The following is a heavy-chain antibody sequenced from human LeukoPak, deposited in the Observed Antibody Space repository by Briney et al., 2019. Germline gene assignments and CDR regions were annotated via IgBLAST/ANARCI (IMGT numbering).Heavy chain of an antibody. CDR2: INPNSGGT. Sequence: ASVKVSCKASGYTFTGYYMHWVRQAPGRGLEWMGRINPNSGGTNYAQKFQGRVTMTRDTSISTAYMELSRLRSDDTAVYYCARDLPWGDHGFDIWGQGTMVTVSS. D-gene: IGHD7-27*01. CDR3: ARDLPWGDHGFDI. CDR1: GYTFTGYY. V-gene: IGHV1-2*06. J-gene: IGHJ3*02.